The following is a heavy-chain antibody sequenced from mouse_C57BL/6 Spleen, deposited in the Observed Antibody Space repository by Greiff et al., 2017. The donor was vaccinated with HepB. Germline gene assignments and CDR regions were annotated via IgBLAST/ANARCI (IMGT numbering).Heavy chain of an antibody. D-gene: IGHD2-5*01. Sequence: VKLMESGPGLVQPSQRLSITCTVSGFSLTSYGVHWVRQSPGKGLEWLGVIWSGGSTDYNAAFISRLSISKDNSKSQVFFKMNSLQADDTAIYYCAREYYSNRGAMDYWGQGTSVTVSS. CDR1: GFSLTSYG. J-gene: IGHJ4*01. V-gene: IGHV2-2*01. CDR2: IWSGGST. CDR3: AREYYSNRGAMDY.